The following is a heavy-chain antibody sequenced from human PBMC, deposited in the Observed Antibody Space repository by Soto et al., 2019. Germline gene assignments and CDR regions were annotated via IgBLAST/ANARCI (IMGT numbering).Heavy chain of an antibody. CDR2: INHSGST. CDR1: GGSFSGYY. Sequence: PSETLSLTCAVYGGSFSGYYWSWIRQPPGKGLEWIGEINHSGSTNYNPSLKSRVTISVDTSKNQFSLKLSSVTAADTAVYYCARLAMGYYYGMDVWGQGTTVTVSS. V-gene: IGHV4-34*01. J-gene: IGHJ6*02. CDR3: ARLAMGYYYGMDV. D-gene: IGHD6-13*01.